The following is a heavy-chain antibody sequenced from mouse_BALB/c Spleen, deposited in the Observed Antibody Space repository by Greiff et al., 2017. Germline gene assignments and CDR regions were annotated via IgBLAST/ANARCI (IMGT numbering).Heavy chain of an antibody. V-gene: IGHV5-6-4*01. CDR3: TRDGIAY. CDR1: GFTFSSYT. Sequence: EVMLVESGGGLVKPGGSLKLSCAASGFTFSSYTMSWVRQTPEKRLEWVATISSGGSYTYYPDSVKGRFTISRDNAKNTLYLQMSSLKSEDTAMYYCTRDGIAYWGQGTLVTVSA. D-gene: IGHD4-1*01. CDR2: ISSGGSYT. J-gene: IGHJ3*01.